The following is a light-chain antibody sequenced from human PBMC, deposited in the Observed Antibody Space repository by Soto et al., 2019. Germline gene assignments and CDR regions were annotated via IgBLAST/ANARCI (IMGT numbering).Light chain of an antibody. Sequence: DIQMTQSPSTLSGSVGDRVTITCRASQTISSWLAWYQQKPGEAPSLLIFDASTLHSGVPSRFSGSGSGTDFTLTICSLQPDDFATYYCQQYAISTTFGQGTKVDIK. J-gene: IGKJ1*01. CDR1: QTISSW. CDR2: DAS. CDR3: QQYAISTT. V-gene: IGKV1-5*01.